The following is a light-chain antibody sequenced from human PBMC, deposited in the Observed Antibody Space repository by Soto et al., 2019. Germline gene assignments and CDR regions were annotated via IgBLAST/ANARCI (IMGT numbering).Light chain of an antibody. CDR2: AAS. CDR1: QGISSY. CDR3: QQLHTYPLP. V-gene: IGKV1-9*01. J-gene: IGKJ4*02. Sequence: DIQLTQSPSFLSASVGDRVTITCRASQGISSYLAWYQQKPGKAPSLLIYAASTLQYWVPSRFSGSGSGTEFTLTISSLQPEDFATYYCQQLHTYPLPFGGGTKVEI.